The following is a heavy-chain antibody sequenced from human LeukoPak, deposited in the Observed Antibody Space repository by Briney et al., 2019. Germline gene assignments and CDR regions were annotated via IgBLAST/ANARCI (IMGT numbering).Heavy chain of an antibody. CDR1: GFTVSSNY. V-gene: IGHV3-66*01. J-gene: IGHJ4*02. CDR2: IYSDGTT. Sequence: GGSLRLSCAASGFTVSSNYMSWVRQAPGKGLEWVSVIYSDGTTYYADSVKGRFTISRDNSKNTLYLQMNSLRAEDTAVYYCARVGVMVRGVIDYWGQGTLVTVSS. D-gene: IGHD3-10*01. CDR3: ARVGVMVRGVIDY.